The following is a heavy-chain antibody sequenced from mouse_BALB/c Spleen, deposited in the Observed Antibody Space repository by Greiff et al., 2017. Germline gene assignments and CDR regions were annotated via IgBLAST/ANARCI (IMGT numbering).Heavy chain of an antibody. CDR3: VRDGTTATSWFAY. J-gene: IGHJ3*01. Sequence: QVQLKQSGPGLVAPSQSLSITCTVSGFSLTSYDISWMRQPPGKGLEWLGVIWTGGGTNYNSAFMSRLSISKDNSKSQVFLKMNSLQTDDTAIYYCVRDGTTATSWFAYWGQGTLVTVSA. CDR2: IWTGGGT. D-gene: IGHD1-2*01. V-gene: IGHV2-9-2*01. CDR1: GFSLTSYD.